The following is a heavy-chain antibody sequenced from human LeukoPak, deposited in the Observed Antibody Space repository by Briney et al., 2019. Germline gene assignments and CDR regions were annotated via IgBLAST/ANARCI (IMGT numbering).Heavy chain of an antibody. Sequence: PSETLSLTCTVSGGSISSYYWSWIRQPPGKGLEWIGYIYYSGSTNYNPSLKSRVTISVDTSKNQFSLKLSSVTAADTAVYYCARGPRLGYMDVWGKGTTVTVSS. CDR3: ARGPRLGYMDV. V-gene: IGHV4-59*01. CDR1: GGSISSYY. CDR2: IYYSGST. D-gene: IGHD3-16*01. J-gene: IGHJ6*03.